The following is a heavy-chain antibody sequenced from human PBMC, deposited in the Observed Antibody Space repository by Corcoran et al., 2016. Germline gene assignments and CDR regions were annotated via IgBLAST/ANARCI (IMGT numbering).Heavy chain of an antibody. CDR1: GGTFSSYA. Sequence: QVQLVQSGAEAKKPGSSVKVSCKASGGTFSSYAISWVRQAPGQGLEWMGGIIPIFGTANYAQKFQGRITITADKSTSTAYMELSSLRAEDTAVYYCAKGLRSSWYLIYYYYGMDVWGQGTTVTVSS. CDR2: IIPIFGTA. CDR3: AKGLRSSWYLIYYYYGMDV. J-gene: IGHJ6*02. D-gene: IGHD6-13*01. V-gene: IGHV1-69*06.